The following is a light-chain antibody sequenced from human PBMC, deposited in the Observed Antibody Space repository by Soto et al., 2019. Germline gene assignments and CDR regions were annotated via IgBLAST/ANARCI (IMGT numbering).Light chain of an antibody. CDR2: AAS. CDR1: QSISRH. V-gene: IGKV1-39*01. CDR3: QQSYSIPLT. Sequence: DIQVTQSPSSLSASLGDRVTITCRTSQSISRHLNWYQQRPRKAPKLLIYAASNLESGVPSRFSGSGSGTDFTLTISSLQPEDFATDFCQQSYSIPLTFGGGTKVEIK. J-gene: IGKJ4*01.